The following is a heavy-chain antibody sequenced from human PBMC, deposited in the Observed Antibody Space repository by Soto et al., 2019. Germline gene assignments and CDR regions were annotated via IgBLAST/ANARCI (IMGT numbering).Heavy chain of an antibody. D-gene: IGHD3-10*01. Sequence: EVQLVESGGGLVQPGGSLRLSCAASGFTFSSYWMHWVRQAPGKGLVWVSRINSDGSSTSYADSVKGRFTISRDNAKNTLYLQMNSLRDEDTAVYYCARGVEDYYGSGSYSYYWYFDLWGRGTLVTVSS. CDR2: INSDGSST. CDR3: ARGVEDYYGSGSYSYYWYFDL. CDR1: GFTFSSYW. V-gene: IGHV3-74*01. J-gene: IGHJ2*01.